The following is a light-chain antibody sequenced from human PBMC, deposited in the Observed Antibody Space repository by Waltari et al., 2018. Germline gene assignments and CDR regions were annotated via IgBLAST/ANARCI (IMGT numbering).Light chain of an antibody. J-gene: IGKJ1*01. Sequence: EIVLTQSPGPLSLSPGERANLSCRASQSIGRYLAWYQQKPDQAPRLLIYGASSRATGIPDRFSGSGSGTDFSLTISRLEPEDFAVYYCQNHERLPATFGQGTKVEIK. V-gene: IGKV3-20*01. CDR2: GAS. CDR1: QSIGRY. CDR3: QNHERLPAT.